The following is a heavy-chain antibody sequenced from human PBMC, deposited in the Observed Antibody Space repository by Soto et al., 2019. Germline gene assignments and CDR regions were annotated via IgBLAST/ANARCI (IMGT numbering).Heavy chain of an antibody. CDR3: ARSLPMTRANDVFDL. CDR1: GFTFSSYS. CDR2: ISRSSGSI. J-gene: IGHJ3*01. V-gene: IGHV3-21*01. D-gene: IGHD3-10*01. Sequence: GGSLRLSCAASGFTFSSYSMNWVRQAPGKGLEWVSSISRSSGSIYYADSVKGRFTISRDNAKNSLYLQMNSLRAEDTAVYYCARSLPMTRANDVFDLWGQGTMVTVSS.